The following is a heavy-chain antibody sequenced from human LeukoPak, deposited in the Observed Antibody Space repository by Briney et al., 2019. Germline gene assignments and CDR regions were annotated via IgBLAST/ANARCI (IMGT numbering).Heavy chain of an antibody. V-gene: IGHV3-74*01. CDR2: INSDGSST. D-gene: IGHD6-13*01. Sequence: GGSLRLSCAASGFTFSSYWMHWVRQAPGKGLAWVSRINSDGSSTSYADSVKGRFTISRDNAKNTLYLQMNSLRAEDTAVYYCARGPQQLCDYWGQGTLVTVSS. CDR3: ARGPQQLCDY. CDR1: GFTFSSYW. J-gene: IGHJ4*02.